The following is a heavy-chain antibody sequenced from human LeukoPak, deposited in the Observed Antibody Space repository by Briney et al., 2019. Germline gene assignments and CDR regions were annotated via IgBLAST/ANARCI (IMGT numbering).Heavy chain of an antibody. CDR2: IRSSSET. CDR1: GFIFSQYS. J-gene: IGHJ4*02. D-gene: IGHD2-21*02. V-gene: IGHV3-23*01. Sequence: GGSLRLSCAASGFIFSQYSMNWVRQAPGKGLEWVSHIRSSSETFYADSVKGRFTISRDNSKNTLYLQMNSLRAEDTAVYYCAKEDCGGDCYTLFDYWGQGTLVTVSS. CDR3: AKEDCGGDCYTLFDY.